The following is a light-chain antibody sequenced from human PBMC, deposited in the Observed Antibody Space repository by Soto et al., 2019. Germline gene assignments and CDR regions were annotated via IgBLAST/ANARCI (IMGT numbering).Light chain of an antibody. CDR2: SNN. CDR3: AVWDDSLSGSYV. V-gene: IGLV1-47*02. Sequence: SVLTQPPSASGTPGQRVTISCSGSTSSIGSNYVYWYQQLPGTAPKLLIYSNNQRPSGVPDRFSGSKSGTSASLAISGLRSEDEGDYYCAVWDDSLSGSYVFGTGTKLTVL. J-gene: IGLJ1*01. CDR1: TSSIGSNY.